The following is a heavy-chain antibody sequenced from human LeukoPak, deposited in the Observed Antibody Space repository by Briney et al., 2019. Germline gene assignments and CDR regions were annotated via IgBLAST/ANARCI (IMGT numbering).Heavy chain of an antibody. J-gene: IGHJ6*02. CDR2: INPNSGGT. CDR1: GYTFTGYY. Sequence: ASVKVSCKASGYTFTGYYMHWVRQAPGQGLEWMEWINPNSGGTNYAQKYQGWVSMTRDTSISTAYMELSRLRSDDTAVYYCARDRIQLLGRYGMDVWGQGTTVTVSS. D-gene: IGHD5-18*01. V-gene: IGHV1-2*04. CDR3: ARDRIQLLGRYGMDV.